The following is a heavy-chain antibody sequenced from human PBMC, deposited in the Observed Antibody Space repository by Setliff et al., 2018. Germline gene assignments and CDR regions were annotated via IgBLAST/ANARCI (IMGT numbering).Heavy chain of an antibody. Sequence: SETLSLTCTVSGDSISSGSYYWTWIRQPAGKGVEWIGHFHTGGSTNYNRSLRSRVSISVDTSKNQFSLKLSSVTAADTATYYCARAGPTVTFFRVLVISWWDPWGQGSLVTVSS. CDR3: ARAGPTVTFFRVLVISWWDP. D-gene: IGHD3-3*01. J-gene: IGHJ5*02. CDR1: GDSISSGSYY. V-gene: IGHV4-61*09. CDR2: FHTGGST.